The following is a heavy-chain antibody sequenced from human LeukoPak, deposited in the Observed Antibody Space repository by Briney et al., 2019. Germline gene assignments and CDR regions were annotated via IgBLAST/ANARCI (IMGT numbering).Heavy chain of an antibody. CDR2: TYYRSKWYN. CDR1: GDIVSSNSAA. V-gene: IGHV6-1*01. CDR3: AGGGRALGSFDY. J-gene: IGHJ4*02. D-gene: IGHD3-16*02. Sequence: SQTLSLTCAISGDIVSSNSAAWNWIRQSPSRGLEWLGRTYYRSKWYNDYAVSVKSRITINPDTSKNQFSLQLNSVTPEDTAVYYCAGGGRALGSFDYWGQGTLVTVSS.